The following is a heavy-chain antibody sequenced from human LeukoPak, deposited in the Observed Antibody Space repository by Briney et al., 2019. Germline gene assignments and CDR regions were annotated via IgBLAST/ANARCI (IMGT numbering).Heavy chain of an antibody. Sequence: ASVKVSCKVSGYTLTELSMHWVRQAPGKGLEWMGGFDPEDGETIYAQKFQGRVTMTEDTSTDTAYMELSSLRSEDTAVYYCATGGKFTIFGVVTPRRWFDPWGQGTLVTVSS. CDR1: GYTLTELS. D-gene: IGHD3-3*01. J-gene: IGHJ5*02. V-gene: IGHV1-24*01. CDR3: ATGGKFTIFGVVTPRRWFDP. CDR2: FDPEDGET.